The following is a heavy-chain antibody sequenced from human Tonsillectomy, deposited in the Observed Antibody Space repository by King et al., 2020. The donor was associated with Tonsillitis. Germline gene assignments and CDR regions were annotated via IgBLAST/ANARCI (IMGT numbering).Heavy chain of an antibody. CDR1: GDSISTYY. CDR2: IIYTGST. D-gene: IGHD1-26*01. CDR3: ARDHRRPYSGTYKDAFDV. Sequence: QLQESGPGLVKPSETLSLTCTVSGDSISTYYWSWIRQPPGKGLEWIGDIIYTGSTNYNPSLKSRVTILLDTSKNQFSLKVRSVTAADTAVYYCARDHRRPYSGTYKDAFDVWGQGKMVTVSS. J-gene: IGHJ3*01. V-gene: IGHV4-59*01.